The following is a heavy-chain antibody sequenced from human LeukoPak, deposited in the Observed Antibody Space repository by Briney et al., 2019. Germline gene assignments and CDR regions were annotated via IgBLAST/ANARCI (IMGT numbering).Heavy chain of an antibody. D-gene: IGHD6-13*01. Sequence: LETLSLTCTVSGYSISSGYYWGWIRQPPGKGLEWIGSIYHSGSTYYNPSLKSRVTTSVDTSKNQFSLKLSSVTAADTAVYYCARARRFAAAGTTAFDIWGQGTMVTVSS. CDR3: ARARRFAAAGTTAFDI. CDR2: IYHSGST. V-gene: IGHV4-38-2*02. J-gene: IGHJ3*02. CDR1: GYSISSGYY.